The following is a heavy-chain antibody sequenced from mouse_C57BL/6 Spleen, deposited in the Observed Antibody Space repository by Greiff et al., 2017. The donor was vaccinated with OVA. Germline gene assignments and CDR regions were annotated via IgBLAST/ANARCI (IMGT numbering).Heavy chain of an antibody. CDR2: IYPGSGST. CDR1: GYTFTSYW. CDR3: ARSGAKGAYYSNYEGFAY. D-gene: IGHD2-5*01. Sequence: QVQLQQPGAELVKPGASVKMSCKASGYTFTSYWITWVKQRPGQGLEWIGDIYPGSGSTNYNEKFKSKATLTVDPSSSTAYMQLSSLTSEDSAVYYCARSGAKGAYYSNYEGFAYWGQGTLVTVSA. J-gene: IGHJ3*01. V-gene: IGHV1-55*01.